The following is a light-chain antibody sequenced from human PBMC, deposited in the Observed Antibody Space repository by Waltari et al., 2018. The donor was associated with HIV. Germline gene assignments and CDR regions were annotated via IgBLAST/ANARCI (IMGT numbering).Light chain of an antibody. V-gene: IGLV2-14*03. CDR1: SNDIGGYNY. Sequence: QSALTQPASVSGSPGQSITISCTGTSNDIGGYNYVSWYQQHPGQAPKLMILDVTKRPSGVSTRFSGSKSGNTASLTISGLQDEDEADYYCTSYISSGGWVFGGGTKLTVL. CDR3: TSYISSGGWV. CDR2: DVT. J-gene: IGLJ3*02.